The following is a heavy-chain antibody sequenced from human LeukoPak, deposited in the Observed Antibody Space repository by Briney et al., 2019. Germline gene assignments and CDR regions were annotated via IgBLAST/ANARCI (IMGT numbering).Heavy chain of an antibody. CDR2: IYTSGST. V-gene: IGHV4-4*07. CDR1: GGSIRSYY. CDR3: ARDRWIADPDAFDI. Sequence: SETLSLTCTVSGGSIRSYYWSWIRQPAGKGLEWIGRIYTSGSTNYNPSLKSRVTMSVDTSKNQFSLKLSSVTAADTAVYYCARDRWIADPDAFDIWGQGTMVTVSS. D-gene: IGHD6-13*01. J-gene: IGHJ3*02.